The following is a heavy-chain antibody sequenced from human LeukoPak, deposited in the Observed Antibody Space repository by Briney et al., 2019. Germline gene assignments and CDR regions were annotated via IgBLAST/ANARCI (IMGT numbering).Heavy chain of an antibody. Sequence: PGGSLRLSCAASGFTFSSYWLSWVRQAPGKGLEWVANIKQDGSEKYYVDSVKGRFTISRDNAKNSLYLQMNSLRAEDTAVYYCARGDIVVVTAANYFDYWGPGTLVTVSS. J-gene: IGHJ4*02. D-gene: IGHD2-2*01. CDR1: GFTFSSYW. CDR3: ARGDIVVVTAANYFDY. V-gene: IGHV3-7*01. CDR2: IKQDGSEK.